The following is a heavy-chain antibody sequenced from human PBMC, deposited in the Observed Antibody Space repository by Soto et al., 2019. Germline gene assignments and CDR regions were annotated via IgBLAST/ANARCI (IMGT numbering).Heavy chain of an antibody. CDR2: IHHSGAT. D-gene: IGHD6-13*01. CDR1: GDSISSGEYY. Sequence: SETLSLTCSVSGDSISSGEYYWTWIRQTPGKGLDWIGYIHHSGATWYNPSLKSRLTMSVDMSKNQFSLKLSSVTAADTAVYYCARERPDGSRLDPWGQGTLVTVSS. J-gene: IGHJ5*02. CDR3: ARERPDGSRLDP. V-gene: IGHV4-30-4*01.